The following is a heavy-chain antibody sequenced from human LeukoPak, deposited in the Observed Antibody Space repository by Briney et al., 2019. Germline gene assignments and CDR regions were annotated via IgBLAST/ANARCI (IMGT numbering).Heavy chain of an antibody. V-gene: IGHV4-34*01. D-gene: IGHD3-9*01. CDR1: GGSFSGYY. CDR2: INHSGST. J-gene: IGHJ4*02. Sequence: PSETLSLTCAVYGGSFSGYYWSWIRQPPGKGLEWIGEINHSGSTNYNPSLKSRVTISVDTSKNQFSLKLSSVTAADTAVYYCVRGARYYDILTGYRELRSYFDYWGQGTRVTVSS. CDR3: VRGARYYDILTGYRELRSYFDY.